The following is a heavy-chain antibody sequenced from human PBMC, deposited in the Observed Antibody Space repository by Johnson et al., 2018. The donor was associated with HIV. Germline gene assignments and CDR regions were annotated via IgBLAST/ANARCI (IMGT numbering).Heavy chain of an antibody. D-gene: IGHD6-6*01. V-gene: IGHV3-30*02. CDR2: IRHDGNNK. J-gene: IGHJ3*02. CDR1: GFTFSNYG. Sequence: QVQLVESGGGVVQPGGSRRLSCAAFGFTFSNYGMHWVRLAPGKGLEWVAFIRHDGNNKYYADSVKGRFTISRDNSKNTLYLQMNSLRAEDTAVYYCAPIAAHHDAFDIWGQGTMVTVSS. CDR3: APIAAHHDAFDI.